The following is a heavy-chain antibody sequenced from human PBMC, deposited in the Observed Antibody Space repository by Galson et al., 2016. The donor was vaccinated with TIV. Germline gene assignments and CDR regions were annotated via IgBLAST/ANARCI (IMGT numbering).Heavy chain of an antibody. CDR2: ISGYSGNT. D-gene: IGHD3-22*01. CDR3: ARDRGSMTMILVVDYYYGMDV. CDR1: GYTFSKYG. J-gene: IGHJ6*02. Sequence: SVKVSCKASGYTFSKYGISWVRQAPGQGLEWMGWISGYSGNTNYARKLQGRVIMTTDTSTGTAFMEVRRLTSDDTAVYYCARDRGSMTMILVVDYYYGMDVWGQGPTVTVSS. V-gene: IGHV1-18*04.